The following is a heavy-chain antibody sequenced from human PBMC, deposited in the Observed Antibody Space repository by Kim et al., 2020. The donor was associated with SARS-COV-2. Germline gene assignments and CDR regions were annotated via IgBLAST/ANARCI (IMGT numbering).Heavy chain of an antibody. D-gene: IGHD3-9*01. V-gene: IGHV4-38-2*02. CDR3: ATTTDYDLLAGLRFDS. CDR1: GYSISSGFF. Sequence: SETLSLTCSVSGYSISSGFFWGWIRQPPGKGLEWIASIFHTGTTYYNPSLRSRATISVDTSKNQFSLRLTSVTAADTAMYSCATTTDYDLLAGLRFDSWG. CDR2: IFHTGTT. J-gene: IGHJ4*01.